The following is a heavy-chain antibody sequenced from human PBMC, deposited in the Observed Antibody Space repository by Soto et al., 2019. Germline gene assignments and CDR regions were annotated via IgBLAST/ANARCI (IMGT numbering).Heavy chain of an antibody. Sequence: SETLSLTCAVSGYPISSGYYWGWIRLPPGKGLEWIGSIYHSGTTYYNPSLKSRVTISLDTSKNQFSLQLSSVTAADTAVYYCARSLLTSSWFAGSWGQGTLVTVSS. D-gene: IGHD6-13*01. CDR2: IYHSGTT. CDR3: ARSLLTSSWFAGS. CDR1: GYPISSGYY. V-gene: IGHV4-38-2*01. J-gene: IGHJ5*02.